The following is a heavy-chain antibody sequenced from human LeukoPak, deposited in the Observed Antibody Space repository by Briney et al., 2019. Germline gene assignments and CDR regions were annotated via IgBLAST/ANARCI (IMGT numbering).Heavy chain of an antibody. CDR2: IGGIGAST. D-gene: IGHD4-17*01. CDR3: AKAAYGDYVNWFDP. CDR1: GFTFSSHA. J-gene: IGHJ5*02. V-gene: IGHV3-23*01. Sequence: GGSLRLSCAASGFTFSSHAMNWVRQAPGKGLEWVSSIGGIGASTYYADSVKGRFTISRDNSKNTLYLQMNSLRAEDTALYYCAKAAYGDYVNWFDPWGQGILVIVSS.